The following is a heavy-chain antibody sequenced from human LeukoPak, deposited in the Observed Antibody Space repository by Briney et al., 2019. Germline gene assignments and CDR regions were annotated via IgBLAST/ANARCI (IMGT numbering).Heavy chain of an antibody. J-gene: IGHJ6*02. D-gene: IGHD3-9*01. CDR2: MNPNSGNT. Sequence: ASVTGSCKASGYTFTSYGISWVRQAPGQGLEWMGWMNPNSGNTGYAQKFQGRVTMTRNTSISTAYMELSSLRSEDTAVYYCARFYVLRYFDWLSSYGMDVWGQGTTVTVSS. CDR1: GYTFTSYG. CDR3: ARFYVLRYFDWLSSYGMDV. V-gene: IGHV1-8*02.